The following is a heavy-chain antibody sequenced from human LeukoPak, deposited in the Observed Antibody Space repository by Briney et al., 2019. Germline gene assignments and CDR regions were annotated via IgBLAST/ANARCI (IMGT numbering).Heavy chain of an antibody. CDR1: GFTLTSFG. D-gene: IGHD1/OR15-1a*01. CDR2: IRNDGDVI. Sequence: PGGSLRLSCAASGFTLTSFGMQWVRQTPGKGLEWVAFIRNDGDVIYYADSVKGRFTISRDNSKSTVSLQLNSLRVEDTGVYYCAKDFISNKALIPWDYWGQGTLVTVSP. V-gene: IGHV3-30*02. J-gene: IGHJ4*02. CDR3: AKDFISNKALIPWDY.